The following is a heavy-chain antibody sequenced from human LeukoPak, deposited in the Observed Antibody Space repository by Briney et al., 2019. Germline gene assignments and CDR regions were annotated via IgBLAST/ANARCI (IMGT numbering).Heavy chain of an antibody. D-gene: IGHD3-9*01. CDR2: ISGSGGST. J-gene: IGHJ4*02. CDR1: GFTFSSYT. Sequence: GGSLRLSCAASGFTFSSYTMSWVRQAPGKGLEWVSTISGSGGSTFYADSVKGRFTISRDNSKNTLYLQMNSLRAEDTAVYYCAKDVERLDYFDYCGQGTLVTVSS. V-gene: IGHV3-23*01. CDR3: AKDVERLDYFDY.